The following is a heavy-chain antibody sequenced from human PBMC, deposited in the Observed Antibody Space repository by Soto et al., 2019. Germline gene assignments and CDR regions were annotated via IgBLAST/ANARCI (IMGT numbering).Heavy chain of an antibody. Sequence: PSETLSLTCTVSGGSISSYYWSWIRQPPGKGLEWIGYIYYSGSTNYNPSLKSRVTISVDTSKNQFSLKLSSLTAADTAVYYCARGVDRQWADYWGRGTLVTVFS. V-gene: IGHV4-59*01. CDR3: ARGVDRQWADY. CDR2: IYYSGST. D-gene: IGHD6-19*01. CDR1: GGSISSYY. J-gene: IGHJ4*02.